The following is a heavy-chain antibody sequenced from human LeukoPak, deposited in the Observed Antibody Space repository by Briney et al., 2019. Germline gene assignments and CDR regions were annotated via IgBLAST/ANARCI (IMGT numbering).Heavy chain of an antibody. J-gene: IGHJ4*02. CDR2: ISASGGNT. D-gene: IGHD4-17*01. CDR3: AKLFTVTTD. V-gene: IGHV3-23*01. CDR1: ELTFSTYA. Sequence: GGSLRLTCAASELTFSTYAMSWVRQGPEKGLGWVSAISASGGNTYYADSVKGRFTISRDNSKNTMYLQMNSLRAEDTAVYYCAKLFTVTTDWGQGTLVTVSS.